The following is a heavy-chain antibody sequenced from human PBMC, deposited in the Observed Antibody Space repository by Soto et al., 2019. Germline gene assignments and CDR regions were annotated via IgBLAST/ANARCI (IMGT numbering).Heavy chain of an antibody. J-gene: IGHJ4*02. V-gene: IGHV3-21*01. CDR1: GFTFSSYS. Sequence: EVQLVESGGGLVKPGGSLRLSCAASGFTFSSYSMNWVRQAPGKGLEWVSSISSSSSYIYYADSVKGRFTISRDNAENSLYLQMNSLRAEDTAVYYCARVDYGDYVGEDYWGQGTLVTVSS. CDR2: ISSSSSYI. CDR3: ARVDYGDYVGEDY. D-gene: IGHD4-17*01.